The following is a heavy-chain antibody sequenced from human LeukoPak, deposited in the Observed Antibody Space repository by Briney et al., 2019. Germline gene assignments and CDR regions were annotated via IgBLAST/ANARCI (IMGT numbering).Heavy chain of an antibody. D-gene: IGHD5-18*01. V-gene: IGHV4-30-2*01. J-gene: IGHJ4*02. CDR3: ASGYSYGYDY. CDR1: GGSISSGGYS. CDR2: IYHSGST. Sequence: SETLSPTCAVSGGSISSGGYSWSWIRQPPGKGLEWIGYIYHSGSTYYNPSLKSRVTISVDRSKNQFSLKLSSVTAADTAVYYCASGYSYGYDYWGQGTLVTVSS.